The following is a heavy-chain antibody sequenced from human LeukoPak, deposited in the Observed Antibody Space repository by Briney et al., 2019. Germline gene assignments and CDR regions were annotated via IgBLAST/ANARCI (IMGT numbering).Heavy chain of an antibody. J-gene: IGHJ4*02. CDR1: GGTFSSYA. CDR3: ARDINYDSSGYYSGLCYFDY. V-gene: IGHV1-69*04. Sequence: SSVKFSCKASGGTFSSYAISWVRQAPGQGLEWTGRIIPILGIANYAQKFQGRVTITADKSTSTAYMELSSLRSEDTAVYYCARDINYDSSGYYSGLCYFDYWGQGTLVTVSS. D-gene: IGHD3-22*01. CDR2: IIPILGIA.